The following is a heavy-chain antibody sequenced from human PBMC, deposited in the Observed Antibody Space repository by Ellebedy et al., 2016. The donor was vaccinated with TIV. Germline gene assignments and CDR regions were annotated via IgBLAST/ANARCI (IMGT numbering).Heavy chain of an antibody. Sequence: GGSLRLXXAASGFTFSSYWMSWVRQAPGKGLEWVANIKQDGSEKYYVDSVKGRFTISRDNAKNSLYLQVNTLRAEDTALYYCVKGGYCSGGSCYRLTWSHAFDIWGQGTMVTVSS. CDR2: IKQDGSEK. CDR3: VKGGYCSGGSCYRLTWSHAFDI. CDR1: GFTFSSYW. J-gene: IGHJ3*02. D-gene: IGHD2-15*01. V-gene: IGHV3-7*03.